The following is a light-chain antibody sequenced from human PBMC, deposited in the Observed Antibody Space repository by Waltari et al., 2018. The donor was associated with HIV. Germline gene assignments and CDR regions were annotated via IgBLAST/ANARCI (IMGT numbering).Light chain of an antibody. V-gene: IGKV1-5*03. CDR3: QQYNSFPWT. Sequence: DIQMTQSPLILPASVGDTVPITCRSRPGINTWLAWYHQKPGKAPNLLIYKASNLETWVPSRFSGSGSGTEFTLTISSLQPDDFAAYDCQQYNSFPWTFGQGTQVE. J-gene: IGKJ1*01. CDR2: KAS. CDR1: PGINTW.